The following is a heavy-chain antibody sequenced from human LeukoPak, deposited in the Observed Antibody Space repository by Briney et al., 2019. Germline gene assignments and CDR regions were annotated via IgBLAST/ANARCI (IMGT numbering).Heavy chain of an antibody. CDR2: MSSSSSYI. J-gene: IGHJ4*02. V-gene: IGHV3-21*01. CDR1: GFSFSSNS. Sequence: PGGSLRLSCAASGFSFSSNSMNWVRQAPGKGLEWVSSMSSSSSYIHYADSVKGRFTISRDNAKNSLYLQMNSLRAEDTAVYYCARGAEYCSSTSCYIVYWGQGTLVTVSS. CDR3: ARGAEYCSSTSCYIVY. D-gene: IGHD2-2*02.